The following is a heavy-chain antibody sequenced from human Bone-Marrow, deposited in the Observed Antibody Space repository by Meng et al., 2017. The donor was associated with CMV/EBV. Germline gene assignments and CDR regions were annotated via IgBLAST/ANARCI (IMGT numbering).Heavy chain of an antibody. CDR2: IWYDGSNK. Sequence: GESLKISCAASGFTFSSFDIHWVRQAPGKGLEWVAVIWYDGSNKYYADSVKGRFTISRDNSKNTLYLQMNSLRAEDTAVYYCAKEGCGSTTCSKGDVIDVWGQGTTVTVSS. D-gene: IGHD2-2*01. CDR1: GFTFSSFD. J-gene: IGHJ6*02. CDR3: AKEGCGSTTCSKGDVIDV. V-gene: IGHV3-33*06.